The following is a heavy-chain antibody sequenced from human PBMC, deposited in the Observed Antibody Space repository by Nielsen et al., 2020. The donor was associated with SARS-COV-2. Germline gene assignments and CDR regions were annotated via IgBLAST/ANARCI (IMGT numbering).Heavy chain of an antibody. V-gene: IGHV3-53*01. Sequence: WIRQPPGKGLEWVSVIYSGGSTYYADSVKGRFTISRDNSKNTLYLQMNSLRAEDTAVYYCVREYYYGSGSYYKKSNWFDPWGQGTLVTVSS. D-gene: IGHD3-10*01. CDR2: IYSGGST. J-gene: IGHJ5*02. CDR3: VREYYYGSGSYYKKSNWFDP.